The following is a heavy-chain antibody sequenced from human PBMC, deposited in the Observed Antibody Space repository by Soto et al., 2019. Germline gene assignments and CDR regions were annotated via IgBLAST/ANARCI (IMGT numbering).Heavy chain of an antibody. V-gene: IGHV4-28*01. CDR3: ARFSNWKGDWFDP. Sequence: KTSETLSLTCAVSGYSISSSNWWGWIRQPPGKGLEWIGYIYYSGSTYYNPSLKSRVTMSVDTSKNQFSLKLSSVTAVDTAVYYCARFSNWKGDWFDPWGQGTLVTDYS. J-gene: IGHJ5*02. CDR1: GYSISSSNW. D-gene: IGHD1-1*01. CDR2: IYYSGST.